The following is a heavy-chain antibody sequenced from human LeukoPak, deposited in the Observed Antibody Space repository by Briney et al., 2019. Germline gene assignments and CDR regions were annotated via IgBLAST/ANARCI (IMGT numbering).Heavy chain of an antibody. J-gene: IGHJ6*02. CDR2: ISYDGSNK. D-gene: IGHD3-22*01. CDR1: GFTFSSYG. V-gene: IGHV3-30*18. Sequence: PGRSLRLSCAASGFTFSSYGMHWVRQAPGKGLEWVAVISYDGSNKYYADSMKGRFTISRDNSKNTLYLQMNSLRAEDTAVYYCAKDYYDSSGYLYYYYYGMDVWGQGTTVTVSS. CDR3: AKDYYDSSGYLYYYYYGMDV.